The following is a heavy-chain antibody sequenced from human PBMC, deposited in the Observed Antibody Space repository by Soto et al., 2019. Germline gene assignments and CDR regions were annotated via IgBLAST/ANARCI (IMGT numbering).Heavy chain of an antibody. Sequence: EVQLVESGGGLVQPGGSLRLSCAASGFTFSSYSMNWVRQAPGKGLEWVSYISSSSSTIYYVDSVKGRFTISRDNAKNSLYLQMNSLRAEDTAVYYCARVYGIAVAGTLDYWGQGTLVTVSS. V-gene: IGHV3-48*01. CDR3: ARVYGIAVAGTLDY. J-gene: IGHJ4*02. D-gene: IGHD6-19*01. CDR2: ISSSSSTI. CDR1: GFTFSSYS.